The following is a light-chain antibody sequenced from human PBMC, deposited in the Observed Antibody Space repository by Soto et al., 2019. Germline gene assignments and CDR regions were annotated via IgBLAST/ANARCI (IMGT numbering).Light chain of an antibody. CDR3: QQYNRWPFT. CDR1: QSVRSSY. Sequence: EIVLTQSPGTLSLSPGERATLSCRASQSVRSSYFAWYQQKPGQAPRLLIFGASTRAPGIPDRFSGSGSGTDFTLTISSLQSGDFAVYYCQQYNRWPFTFGPGTKVDIK. CDR2: GAS. V-gene: IGKV3-20*01. J-gene: IGKJ3*01.